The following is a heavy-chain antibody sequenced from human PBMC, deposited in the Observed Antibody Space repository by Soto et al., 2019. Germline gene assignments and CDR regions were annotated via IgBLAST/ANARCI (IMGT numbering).Heavy chain of an antibody. CDR2: LNPNGGST. J-gene: IGHJ4*02. CDR1: GYTFTNSY. D-gene: IGHD6-13*01. V-gene: IGHV1-46*01. Sequence: QVQLVQSGAEVKKPGASVKVSCKASGYTFTNSYIHWVRQAPGQGLEWMALLNPNGGSTNYAQNFQGRVTVTRDTSTSTVYMELTSLTSEDTVVYYCARNLAAGDYWGQGTLVTVSS. CDR3: ARNLAAGDY.